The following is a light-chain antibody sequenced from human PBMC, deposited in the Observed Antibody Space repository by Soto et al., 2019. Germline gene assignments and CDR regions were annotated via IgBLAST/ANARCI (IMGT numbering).Light chain of an antibody. V-gene: IGKV3-15*01. CDR2: GAS. CDR1: QSVSSN. CDR3: QQYNNWPLT. J-gene: IGKJ5*01. Sequence: EIVMTQSPATLSVSQGERATLSCRASQSVSSNLAWYQQKPGQAPRLLIYGASTRATGIPARFSGSGSGTEFTLTISSLQSEDFAVYYCQQYNNWPLTFGQGTLLEI.